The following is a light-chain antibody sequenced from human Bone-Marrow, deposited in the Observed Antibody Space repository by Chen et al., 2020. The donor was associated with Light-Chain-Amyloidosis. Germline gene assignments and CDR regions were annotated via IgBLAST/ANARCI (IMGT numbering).Light chain of an antibody. CDR3: SSFTGSRTGV. CDR2: DVS. J-gene: IGLJ2*01. V-gene: IGLV2-14*03. Sequence: QSALTQPASVSESPGQSITISCSGTSSDLGGYNFVSWYQQHPGKATKLMIFDVSSRPSGVSDRFSGSESGDAASLTISGLRAEDEATYCCSSFTGSRTGVFGTGTRLTVL. CDR1: SSDLGGYNF.